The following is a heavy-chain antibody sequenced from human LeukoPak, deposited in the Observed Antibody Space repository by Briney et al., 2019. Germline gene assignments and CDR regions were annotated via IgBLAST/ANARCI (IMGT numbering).Heavy chain of an antibody. CDR3: ARHRYSSSWYTGGDY. D-gene: IGHD6-13*01. CDR2: IHYNGIT. Sequence: SETLSLTCTVSGSMYNYYWSWIRQPPGKGLEWIGYIHYNGITNYSPSLKSRVTMSLDTSKNQVSLKLNSVSAADTAVYYCARHRYSSSWYTGGDYWGQGTLVTVSS. CDR1: GSMYNYY. V-gene: IGHV4-59*08. J-gene: IGHJ4*02.